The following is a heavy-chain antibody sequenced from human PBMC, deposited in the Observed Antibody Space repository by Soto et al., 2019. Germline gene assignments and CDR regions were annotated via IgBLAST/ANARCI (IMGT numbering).Heavy chain of an antibody. D-gene: IGHD3-3*01. J-gene: IGHJ4*02. Sequence: SETLPLTCAVCGGSFSGYYWSWIRQPPGKGLEWIGEINHSGSTNYNPSLKSRVTISADTSKNQFSLKLSSVTAADTAVYYCARGHYDYWSGYFATIDYWGQGTRVTVSS. V-gene: IGHV4-34*01. CDR1: GGSFSGYY. CDR2: INHSGST. CDR3: ARGHYDYWSGYFATIDY.